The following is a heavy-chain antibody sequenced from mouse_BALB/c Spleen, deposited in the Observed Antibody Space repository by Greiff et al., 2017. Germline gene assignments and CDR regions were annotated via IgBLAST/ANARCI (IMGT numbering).Heavy chain of an antibody. J-gene: IGHJ1*01. D-gene: IGHD2-1*01. CDR2: ISYSGST. CDR1: GYSITSDYA. Sequence: EVQLVESGPGLVKPSQSLSLTCTVTGYSITSDYAWTWIRQFPGNKLEWMGYISYSGSTSYNPSLKSRISITRDTSKNQFFLQLNSVTTEDTATYYCASMVTRYWYFDVWGAGTTVTVSS. CDR3: ASMVTRYWYFDV. V-gene: IGHV3-2*02.